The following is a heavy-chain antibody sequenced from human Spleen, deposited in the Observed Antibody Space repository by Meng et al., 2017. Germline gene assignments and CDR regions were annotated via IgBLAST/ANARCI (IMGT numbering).Heavy chain of an antibody. J-gene: IGHJ4*02. CDR3: SGHIDY. CDR2: IKSKTDGGTT. CDR1: GFTFSSYG. Sequence: GGSLRLSCAASGFTFSSYGMHWVRQASGKGLEWVGRIKSKTDGGTTDYAAPVKGRFTISRDDSKNTVYLQMNSLKTEDTAVYYCSGHIDYWGQGTLVTVSS. D-gene: IGHD5-12*01. V-gene: IGHV3-15*01.